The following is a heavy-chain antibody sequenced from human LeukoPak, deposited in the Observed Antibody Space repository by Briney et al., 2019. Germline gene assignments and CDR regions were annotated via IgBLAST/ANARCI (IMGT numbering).Heavy chain of an antibody. D-gene: IGHD6-6*01. CDR1: GFTFGSYA. V-gene: IGHV3-30*07. CDR2: ISYDGSNK. Sequence: GGSLRLSCAASGFTFGSYAMHWVRQAPGKGLEWVAVISYDGSNKYYADSVKGRFTISRDNSKNTLYLQMNSLRVEDTAVYYCAKDGRSSAPHWGQGTLVTVSS. J-gene: IGHJ4*02. CDR3: AKDGRSSAPH.